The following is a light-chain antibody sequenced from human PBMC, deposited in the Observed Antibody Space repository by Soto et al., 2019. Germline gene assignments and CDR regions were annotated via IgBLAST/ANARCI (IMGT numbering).Light chain of an antibody. V-gene: IGLV1-40*01. CDR2: ANT. CDR1: SSNIGAGYD. CDR3: QSYDSSLKNSV. J-gene: IGLJ3*02. Sequence: QSVLKQSPPVSGAPGQRVTISCTGSSSNIGAGYDVHWYQQFPGTAPKLLIYANTNRPSGVPDRFSGSKSGTSASLAITGLQPEDEADYYCQSYDSSLKNSVFGGGTKVTVL.